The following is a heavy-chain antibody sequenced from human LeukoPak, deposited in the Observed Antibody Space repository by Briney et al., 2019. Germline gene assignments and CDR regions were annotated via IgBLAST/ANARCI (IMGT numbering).Heavy chain of an antibody. Sequence: SETLSLTCTVSGGSISSSSYYWGWIRQPPGKGLEWIGEINHSGSTNYNPSLKSRVTISVDASKNQFSLKLSSVTAADTAVYYCARGGGIAAAGFDYWGQGTLVTVSS. V-gene: IGHV4-39*07. CDR2: INHSGST. CDR3: ARGGGIAAAGFDY. CDR1: GGSISSSSYY. D-gene: IGHD6-13*01. J-gene: IGHJ4*02.